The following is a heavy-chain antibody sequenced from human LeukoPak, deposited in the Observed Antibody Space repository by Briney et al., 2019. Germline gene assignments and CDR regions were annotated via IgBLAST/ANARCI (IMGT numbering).Heavy chain of an antibody. V-gene: IGHV3-23*01. CDR2: VSGGGGST. CDR3: TKDHIGYNQPIDY. J-gene: IGHJ4*02. D-gene: IGHD5-24*01. Sequence: GASLTLSCAAFGFTFSSCAMNWVRQAPGKGLEWVSTVSGGGGSTYYADSVKGRFTISRDNSKNTVHLHMSSLRAEDTAIYFCTKDHIGYNQPIDYWGQGTLVTVSS. CDR1: GFTFSSCA.